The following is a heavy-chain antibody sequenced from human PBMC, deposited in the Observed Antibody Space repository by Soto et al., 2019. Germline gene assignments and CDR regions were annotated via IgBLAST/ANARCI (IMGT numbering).Heavy chain of an antibody. CDR2: IHSDGST. CDR3: ARDPDTIGWQDY. Sequence: GALRLSCSVAGFTVSDSMSWVRQAPGKGLECVSFIHSDGSTHYTDSVRGRFTIFRDNAKNTLYLQMNRLRAEDTAVYYCARDPDTIGWQDYWDQGT. V-gene: IGHV3-53*01. CDR1: GFTVSDS. D-gene: IGHD3-3*01. J-gene: IGHJ4*02.